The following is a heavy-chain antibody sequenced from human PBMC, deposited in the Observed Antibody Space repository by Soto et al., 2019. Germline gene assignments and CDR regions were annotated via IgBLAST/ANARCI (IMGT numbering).Heavy chain of an antibody. Sequence: EVQLVESGGGLVQPGGSLRLSCAVSGFTFSDHYMDWVRQAPGKGLERVGRTRNKANSYTTEYAASVKGRFIVSRDDSNNSLYLQMNSLKTEDPAVYYCARGGGSYRYFDSWGQGTLVTVSS. CDR3: ARGGGSYRYFDS. CDR2: TRNKANSYTT. CDR1: GFTFSDHY. J-gene: IGHJ4*02. V-gene: IGHV3-72*01. D-gene: IGHD1-26*01.